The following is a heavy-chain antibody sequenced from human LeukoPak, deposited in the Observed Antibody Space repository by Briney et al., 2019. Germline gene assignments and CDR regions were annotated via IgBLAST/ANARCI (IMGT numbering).Heavy chain of an antibody. Sequence: PGGSLRLSCAASGFTFSSYSMNWVRQAPGKGLEWVSSISSSSSYIYYADSVKGRFTISRDNSENTLYLQMNSLRAEDTAVYYCAKDKPLIYYDSSGYIPTWGQGTLVTVSS. V-gene: IGHV3-21*04. J-gene: IGHJ5*02. CDR1: GFTFSSYS. D-gene: IGHD3-22*01. CDR3: AKDKPLIYYDSSGYIPT. CDR2: ISSSSSYI.